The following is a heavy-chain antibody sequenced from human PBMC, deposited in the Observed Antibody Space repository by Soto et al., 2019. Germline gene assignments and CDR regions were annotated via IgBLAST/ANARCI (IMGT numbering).Heavy chain of an antibody. Sequence: SETLSLTCNFSGGSITGAYYWNWIRQHPGKGLEWIGSIHYRGTTDYNPSLKSRITISLDRSKNQFALKLSSVTAADAAVYYCARVRDSFGLDVWGQGTTVTVSS. CDR3: ARVRDSFGLDV. J-gene: IGHJ6*02. V-gene: IGHV4-31*03. D-gene: IGHD2-15*01. CDR2: IHYRGTT. CDR1: GGSITGAYY.